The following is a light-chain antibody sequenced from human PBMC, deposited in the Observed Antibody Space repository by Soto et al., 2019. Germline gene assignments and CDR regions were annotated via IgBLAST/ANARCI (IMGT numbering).Light chain of an antibody. CDR3: QQYGSSPPYT. Sequence: EIVLTQSPGILSLSPGERAILSCRDSQTVSGNYLAWYRQKPGQSPRLLIYGSSDRATGIPDRFSGSGSGTDFTLTINRVEPEDFAVYYCQQYGSSPPYTFGQGTTLEI. J-gene: IGKJ2*01. CDR2: GSS. V-gene: IGKV3-20*01. CDR1: QTVSGNY.